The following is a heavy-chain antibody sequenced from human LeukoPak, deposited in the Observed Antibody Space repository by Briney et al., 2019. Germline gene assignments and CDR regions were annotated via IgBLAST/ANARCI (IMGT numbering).Heavy chain of an antibody. CDR1: GFTVSSNY. Sequence: GGSLRLSCAASGFTVSSNYMSWVRQAPGKGLEWVSVIYSGGSTYYADSVKGRFTISRDNSKNTLYLQMNSLRAEDTAVYYCANFKFGSYDTEYFQHWGQGTLVTVSS. J-gene: IGHJ1*01. D-gene: IGHD1-26*01. V-gene: IGHV3-53*01. CDR2: IYSGGST. CDR3: ANFKFGSYDTEYFQH.